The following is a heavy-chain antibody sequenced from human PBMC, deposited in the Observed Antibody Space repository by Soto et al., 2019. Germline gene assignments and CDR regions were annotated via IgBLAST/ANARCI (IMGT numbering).Heavy chain of an antibody. Sequence: EVQLLESGGNLVQPGGSLRLSCAASGFTFSSYVMSWVRQAPGKGLEWVSTISGSGASIYDADSVKGRFTISRDNSKSTVYLQMNSLRAEDTDVYYCAKDGLGSCTGGTCYGSDYWGQGTLVTVSS. V-gene: IGHV3-23*01. CDR2: ISGSGASI. D-gene: IGHD2-15*01. J-gene: IGHJ4*02. CDR1: GFTFSSYV. CDR3: AKDGLGSCTGGTCYGSDY.